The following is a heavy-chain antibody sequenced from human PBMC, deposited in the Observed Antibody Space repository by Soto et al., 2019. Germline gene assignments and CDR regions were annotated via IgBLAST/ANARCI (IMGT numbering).Heavy chain of an antibody. V-gene: IGHV3-64*01. D-gene: IGHD6-13*01. J-gene: IGHJ6*03. CDR1: GFTFSSYA. Sequence: SGFTFSSYAMHWVRQAPGKGLEYVSAISSNGGSTYYANSVKGRFTISRDNSKNTLYLQMGSLRAEDMAVYYCARDGIAAAGRNYYYYYMDVWGKGTTVTVSS. CDR3: ARDGIAAAGRNYYYYYMDV. CDR2: ISSNGGST.